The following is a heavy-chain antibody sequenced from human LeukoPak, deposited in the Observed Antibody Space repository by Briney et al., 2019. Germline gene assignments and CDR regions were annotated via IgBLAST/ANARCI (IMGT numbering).Heavy chain of an antibody. J-gene: IGHJ6*03. CDR3: ARSKVYDFWSGYYTPHYYYYMDV. Sequence: GGSLRLSCAASGFTFSSYAMHWVRQAPGKGLEWVAVISYDGSNKYYADSVKGRFTISRDNSKNTLYLQMNSLRAEDTAVYYCARSKVYDFWSGYYTPHYYYYMDVWGKGTTVTVSS. CDR1: GFTFSSYA. CDR2: ISYDGSNK. V-gene: IGHV3-30*04. D-gene: IGHD3-3*01.